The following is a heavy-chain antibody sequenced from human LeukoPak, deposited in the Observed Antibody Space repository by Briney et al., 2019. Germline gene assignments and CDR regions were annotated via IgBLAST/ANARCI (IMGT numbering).Heavy chain of an antibody. V-gene: IGHV1-18*01. D-gene: IGHD1-1*01. J-gene: IGHJ3*02. CDR1: GYTFTSYG. Sequence: GASVKVSCKASGYTFTSYGISWVRQAPGQGLEWMGWTSAYNGNTNYAQKLQGRVTMTTDTSTSTAYMELRSLRSDDTAVYYCARDFSRPIEPGYTGDDAFDIWGQGTMVTVSS. CDR3: ARDFSRPIEPGYTGDDAFDI. CDR2: TSAYNGNT.